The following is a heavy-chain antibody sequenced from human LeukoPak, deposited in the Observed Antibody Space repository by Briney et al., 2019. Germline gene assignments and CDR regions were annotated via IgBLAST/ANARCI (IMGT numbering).Heavy chain of an antibody. J-gene: IGHJ4*02. V-gene: IGHV3-7*01. Sequence: GGSLRLSCAASGFTVSSNYMSWVRQAPGKGLEWVANIKEDGSEKYYVDSVKGRFTISRDNAKNSLYLQMNSLRAEDTAVYYCARKYSSSWDYWGQGTLVTVSS. D-gene: IGHD6-6*01. CDR3: ARKYSSSWDY. CDR2: IKEDGSEK. CDR1: GFTVSSNY.